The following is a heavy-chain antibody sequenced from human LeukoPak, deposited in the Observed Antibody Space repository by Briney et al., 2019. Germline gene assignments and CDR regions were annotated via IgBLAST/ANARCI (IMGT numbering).Heavy chain of an antibody. D-gene: IGHD1-26*01. Sequence: GGSLRLSCAASGFTFDAFAMHWVRQAPGKGLEWVSRIDKDGRKTYYADSVKGRFTISRDNSKNSLYLQMNSLRTEDTALYYCATWAFYHSLDVWGRGATVIVSS. CDR2: IDKDGRKT. CDR1: GFTFDAFA. V-gene: IGHV3-43*02. CDR3: ATWAFYHSLDV. J-gene: IGHJ6*02.